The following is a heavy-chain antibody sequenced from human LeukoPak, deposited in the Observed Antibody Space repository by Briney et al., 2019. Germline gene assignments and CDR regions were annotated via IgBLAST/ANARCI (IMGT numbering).Heavy chain of an antibody. CDR1: GYSFTSYW. CDR2: IYPGDSDT. CDR3: ATGRYCSGGTCYSSLDF. V-gene: IGHV5-51*01. D-gene: IGHD2-15*01. J-gene: IGHJ4*02. Sequence: GESLKISCKGSGYSFTSYWIGWVRQMPGKGLEWMGIIYPGDSDTRYSPSFQGQVTISADKSISTAYLQWSSLKASDTAMYYCATGRYCSGGTCYSSLDFWGQGTLVTVPS.